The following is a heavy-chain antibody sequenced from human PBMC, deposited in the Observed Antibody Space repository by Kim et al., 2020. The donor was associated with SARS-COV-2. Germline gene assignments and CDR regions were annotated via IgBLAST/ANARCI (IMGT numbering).Heavy chain of an antibody. CDR3: ATDPQSLYYYDSSGYPPLGY. Sequence: ASVKVSCKVSGYTLTELSMHWVRQAPGKGLEWMGGFDPEDGETIYAQKFQGRVTMTEDTSTDTAYMELSSLRSEDTAVYYCATDPQSLYYYDSSGYPPLGYWGQGTLVTVSS. CDR1: GYTLTELS. J-gene: IGHJ4*02. D-gene: IGHD3-22*01. V-gene: IGHV1-24*01. CDR2: FDPEDGET.